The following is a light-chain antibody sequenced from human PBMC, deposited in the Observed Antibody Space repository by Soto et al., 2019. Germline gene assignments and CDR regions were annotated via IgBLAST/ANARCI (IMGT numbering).Light chain of an antibody. CDR3: QQYNNWPWT. CDR2: GAS. CDR1: QSVSSN. Sequence: EIVMTQSPATLSVSPWERATLSCRASQSVSSNLAWYQQKPGQAPRLLIYGASTRATGIPARFSGSGSGTEFTLTISSPQSEDFAVYYCQQYNNWPWTFGQGTKVDIK. V-gene: IGKV3-15*01. J-gene: IGKJ1*01.